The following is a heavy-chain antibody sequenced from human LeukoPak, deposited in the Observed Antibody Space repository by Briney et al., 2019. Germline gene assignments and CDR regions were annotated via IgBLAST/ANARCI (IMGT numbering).Heavy chain of an antibody. V-gene: IGHV3-30*02. J-gene: IGHJ4*02. CDR2: IWYDGSNK. D-gene: IGHD5-24*01. CDR1: GFTFSSYG. Sequence: GGSLRLSCAASGFTFSSYGMHWVRQAPGKGLEWVAVIWYDGSNKYYADSVKGRFTISRDNSKNTLYLQMNSLRAEDTALYYCAKDNRRDGYSIDYWGQGTLVTVSS. CDR3: AKDNRRDGYSIDY.